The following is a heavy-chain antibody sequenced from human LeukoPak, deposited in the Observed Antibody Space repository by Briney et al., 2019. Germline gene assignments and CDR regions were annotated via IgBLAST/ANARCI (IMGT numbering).Heavy chain of an antibody. CDR3: ARVGYYGSGSYCPY. CDR2: INPNSGGT. V-gene: IGHV1-2*02. CDR1: GYTFTSYG. J-gene: IGHJ4*02. Sequence: ASVKVSCKASGYTFTSYGIIWVRQAPGQGLEWMGWINPNSGGTNYPQKFQGRVTMTRDTSISTAYMELSRLRSDDTAVYYCARVGYYGSGSYCPYWGQGTLVTVSS. D-gene: IGHD3-10*01.